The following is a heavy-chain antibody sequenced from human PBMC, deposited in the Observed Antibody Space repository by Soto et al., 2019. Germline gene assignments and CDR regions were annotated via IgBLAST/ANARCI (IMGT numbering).Heavy chain of an antibody. CDR3: ARTEVPESSSWHPCDP. Sequence: SETLSLTCTVSGVSISSHGYFWGWIRQPPGKGLEWIGMISYSGSTYYSPSLKSRVTISADTSKNQLSLRLSSVTAADTAVYYCARTEVPESSSWHPCDPWGQGTLVTVSS. V-gene: IGHV4-39*01. D-gene: IGHD6-13*01. CDR1: GVSISSHGYF. CDR2: ISYSGST. J-gene: IGHJ5*02.